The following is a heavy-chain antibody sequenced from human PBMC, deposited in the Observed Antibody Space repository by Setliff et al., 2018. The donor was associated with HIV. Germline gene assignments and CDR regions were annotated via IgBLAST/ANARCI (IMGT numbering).Heavy chain of an antibody. D-gene: IGHD1-26*01. Sequence: GGSLRLSCAVSGFTLTSSWIHWVRQAPGKGLVWVSRFRGDDRTTNYADSVKGRFTFSSDNAKNTVYLQMDALRAEDTAVYHCARALYGSDSLLDSWGQGTLVTVS. CDR2: FRGDDRTT. V-gene: IGHV3-74*01. J-gene: IGHJ4*02. CDR3: ARALYGSDSLLDS. CDR1: GFTLTSSW.